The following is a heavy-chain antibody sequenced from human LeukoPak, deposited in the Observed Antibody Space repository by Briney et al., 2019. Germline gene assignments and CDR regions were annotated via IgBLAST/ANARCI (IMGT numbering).Heavy chain of an antibody. V-gene: IGHV4-4*02. CDR1: GGSIDSTNY. CDR3: TRENRAFCPFAF. J-gene: IGHJ4*02. CDR2: IAHDGTR. Sequence: PSETLSLTCGVSGGSIDSTNYWSWVRQAAGRGLEWIGEIAHDGTRNYNSSLRSRVAMSFDRANNYFSLSLTAVTAADTALYYCTRENRAFCPFAFWGQGVLVTVSS. D-gene: IGHD2/OR15-2a*01.